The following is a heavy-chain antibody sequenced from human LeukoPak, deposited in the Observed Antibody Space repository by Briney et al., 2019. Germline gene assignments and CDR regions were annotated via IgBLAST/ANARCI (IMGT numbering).Heavy chain of an antibody. J-gene: IGHJ4*02. CDR1: GFTFSNYW. D-gene: IGHD5-12*01. Sequence: GGSLRLSCAASGFTFSNYWMSWVRQTPGKGLEWVANIKEDGSDKYYVDSLKGRFTISRDNSKNTLYLQMNSLRAEDTAVYYCARGGYSGYDCDYWGQGTLVNVSS. CDR3: ARGGYSGYDCDY. V-gene: IGHV3-7*03. CDR2: IKEDGSDK.